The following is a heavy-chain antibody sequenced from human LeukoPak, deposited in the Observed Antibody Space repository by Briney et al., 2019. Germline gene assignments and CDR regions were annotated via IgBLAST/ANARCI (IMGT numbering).Heavy chain of an antibody. CDR1: GGSISNYY. J-gene: IGHJ4*02. CDR2: IYYTGTT. CDR3: ARGVYIAAAQYGY. Sequence: SETLSLTCTVSGGSISNYYWGWIRQPPGKGLEWIGYIYYTGTTNYNPSLKSRVTISVDTSKNQFSLKLNSVTAADTAVYYCARGVYIAAAQYGYWGQGTLVTVSS. D-gene: IGHD6-13*01. V-gene: IGHV4-59*01.